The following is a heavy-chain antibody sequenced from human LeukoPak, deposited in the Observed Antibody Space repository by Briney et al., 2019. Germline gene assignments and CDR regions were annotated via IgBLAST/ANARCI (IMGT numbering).Heavy chain of an antibody. CDR2: IIPIFGTA. Sequence: PVKVSCKASGGTFSSYAISWVRQAPGQGLEWMGGIIPIFGTANYAQKFQGRVTITADKSTSTAYMELSSLRSEDTAAYYCARDLSGVALGYWGQGTLVTVSS. J-gene: IGHJ4*02. V-gene: IGHV1-69*06. CDR3: ARDLSGVALGY. D-gene: IGHD3-10*01. CDR1: GGTFSSYA.